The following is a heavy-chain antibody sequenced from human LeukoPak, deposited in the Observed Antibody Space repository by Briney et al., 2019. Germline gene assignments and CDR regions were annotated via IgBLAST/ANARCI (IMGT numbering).Heavy chain of an antibody. D-gene: IGHD5-24*01. J-gene: IGHJ4*02. V-gene: IGHV4-31*03. Sequence: SETLSLTCSVFGGSISSGDYYWSWIRQHPGKGLAWIGYIYYTGSTYYNPSLKSRLTISVDTSKNQFSLKLSSVTAADTAIYYCATRNSRDDYNHWGQGTLVTVSS. CDR2: IYYTGST. CDR1: GGSISSGDYY. CDR3: ATRNSRDDYNH.